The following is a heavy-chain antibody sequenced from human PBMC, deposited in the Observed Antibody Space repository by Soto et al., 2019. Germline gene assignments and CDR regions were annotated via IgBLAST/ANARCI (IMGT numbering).Heavy chain of an antibody. J-gene: IGHJ4*02. CDR2: ISSSGSSI. V-gene: IGHV3-48*03. Sequence: GGSLRLSCAASGFTFSSYEMNWVRQAPGKGLEWVSYISSSGSSIYYADSVKGRFAISRDNAKNSVYLQMNSLRAEDTAVYYCARDTWAGGGSLPFDYWGQGTLVTVSS. CDR1: GFTFSSYE. D-gene: IGHD2-15*01. CDR3: ARDTWAGGGSLPFDY.